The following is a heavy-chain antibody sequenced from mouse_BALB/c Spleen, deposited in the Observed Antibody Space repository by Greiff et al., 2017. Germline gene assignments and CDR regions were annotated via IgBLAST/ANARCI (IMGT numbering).Heavy chain of an antibody. Sequence: QVQLQQSGAELVRPGASVTLSCKASGYTFTDYEMHWVKQTPVHGLEWIGAIDPETGGTAYNQKFKGKATLTADKSSSTAYMELRSLTSEDSAVYYCTRPTTVVATRFAYWGQGTLVTVSA. CDR3: TRPTTVVATRFAY. D-gene: IGHD1-1*01. J-gene: IGHJ3*01. CDR2: IDPETGGT. CDR1: GYTFTDYE. V-gene: IGHV1-15*01.